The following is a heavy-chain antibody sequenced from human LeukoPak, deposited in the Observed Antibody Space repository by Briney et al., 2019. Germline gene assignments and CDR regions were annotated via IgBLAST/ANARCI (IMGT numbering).Heavy chain of an antibody. Sequence: SETLSLTCAVYGGSFSGYYWSWIRQPPGKGLEWIGEINHSGSTNYNPSLKSRVTISVDTSKNQFSLKLSSVTAADTAVYYCARGPLITIFGVDRNYFDYWGQGTLVTVSS. V-gene: IGHV4-34*01. CDR1: GGSFSGYY. D-gene: IGHD3-3*01. J-gene: IGHJ4*02. CDR3: ARGPLITIFGVDRNYFDY. CDR2: INHSGST.